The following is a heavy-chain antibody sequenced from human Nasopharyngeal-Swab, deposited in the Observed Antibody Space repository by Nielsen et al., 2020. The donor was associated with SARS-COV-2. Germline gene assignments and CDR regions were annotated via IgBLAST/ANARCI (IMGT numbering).Heavy chain of an antibody. CDR1: GYDFVTYW. V-gene: IGHV5-51*01. D-gene: IGHD5-12*01. CDR2: IYPGDSET. J-gene: IGHJ4*02. Sequence: KVSCKSSGYDFVTYWIGWVRQMPGKGLEWMGMIYPGDSETRYSPSFQGQVTISADKSISTAFLQWGSLKASDTAMYYCARGLRGYGAFDHWAQGTLVTVSS. CDR3: ARGLRGYGAFDH.